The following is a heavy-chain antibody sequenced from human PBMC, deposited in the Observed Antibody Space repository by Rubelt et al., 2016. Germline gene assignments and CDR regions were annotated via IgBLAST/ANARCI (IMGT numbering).Heavy chain of an antibody. D-gene: IGHD2-15*01. CDR3: ARDRDIVVVVAATQDAFDI. CDR1: GASFSGSY. J-gene: IGHJ3*02. V-gene: IGHV4-34*01. CDR2: IHHGGST. Sequence: QVQLQQWGAGLLKPSETLSLTCAVYGASFSGSYWSWIRQPPGKGLEWIGEIHHGGSTNYNPSLKGRVPISVDTSKNQFSLELSSLTAADTALYYCARDRDIVVVVAATQDAFDIWGQGTMVTVSS.